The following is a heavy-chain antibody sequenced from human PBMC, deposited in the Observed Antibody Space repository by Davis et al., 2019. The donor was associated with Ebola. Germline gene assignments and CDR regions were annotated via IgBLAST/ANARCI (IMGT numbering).Heavy chain of an antibody. CDR2: FCTGGDT. CDR3: ATVAGWTGYYWYFDL. Sequence: LSLTCAASGFTFSGYSINWVRQAPGKGLEWVSTFCTGGDTYYADSVKGRFTISRDNSKNTLYLQMNSLRAEDTAVYYCATVAGWTGYYWYFDLWGRGTLVTVSS. J-gene: IGHJ2*01. V-gene: IGHV3-53*01. CDR1: GFTFSGYS. D-gene: IGHD6-19*01.